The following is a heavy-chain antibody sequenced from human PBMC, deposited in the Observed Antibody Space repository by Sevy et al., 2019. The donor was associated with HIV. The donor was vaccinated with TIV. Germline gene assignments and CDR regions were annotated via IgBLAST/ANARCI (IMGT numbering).Heavy chain of an antibody. CDR3: ASGWGVGDYVSHGMDV. J-gene: IGHJ6*02. CDR1: GYTFTSYD. V-gene: IGHV1-8*01. CDR2: MNPNSGNT. D-gene: IGHD4-17*01. Sequence: ASVKVSCKASGYTFTSYDINWVRQATGQGLEWMGWMNPNSGNTGYAQKFQGRVTMTRNTSISTAYMELSSLRSEDTAVYYCASGWGVGDYVSHGMDVWGQGTTVTVSS.